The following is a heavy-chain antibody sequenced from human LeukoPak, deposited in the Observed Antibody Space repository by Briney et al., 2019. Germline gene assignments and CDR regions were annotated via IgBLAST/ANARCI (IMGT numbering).Heavy chain of an antibody. D-gene: IGHD5-18*01. CDR2: IIPIFGTA. Sequence: SVKVSCKASGGTFSSYAISWVRQAPGQGLEWMGGIIPIFGTANYAQKFQVRVTITADESTSTAYMELSSLRCEDTAVYYCARGWDTAKSAFDIWGQGTMVTVSS. CDR3: ARGWDTAKSAFDI. V-gene: IGHV1-69*13. CDR1: GGTFSSYA. J-gene: IGHJ3*02.